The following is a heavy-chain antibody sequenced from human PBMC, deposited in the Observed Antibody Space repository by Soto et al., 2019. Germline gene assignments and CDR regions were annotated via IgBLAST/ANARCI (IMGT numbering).Heavy chain of an antibody. CDR3: ARPIAPQYYYDGSGYYGVDY. D-gene: IGHD3-22*01. Sequence: ASVKVSFKASGYTFTSDAMHWVRPAPGQRLGLMGWINAGNGNTKYSQKFQGRVTITRDTSASTAYMELSSLRSEDTAVYYCARPIAPQYYYDGSGYYGVDYWGQRTLVTVSS. CDR2: INAGNGNT. V-gene: IGHV1-3*01. CDR1: GYTFTSDA. J-gene: IGHJ4*02.